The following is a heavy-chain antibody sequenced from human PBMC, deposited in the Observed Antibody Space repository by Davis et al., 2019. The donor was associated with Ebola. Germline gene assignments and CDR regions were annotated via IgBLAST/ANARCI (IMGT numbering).Heavy chain of an antibody. CDR2: INPNSGAT. J-gene: IGHJ2*01. V-gene: IGHV1-2*06. Sequence: ASVKVSCKASGYTFTSYGISWVRQAPGQGLEWMGRINPNSGATDFAQKFQGRVTMTRDTSISTGYMELSSLRSDDTAMYYCARDAVSDSGVRAFDLWGRGTPVTVSS. CDR1: GYTFTSYG. CDR3: ARDAVSDSGVRAFDL. D-gene: IGHD3-22*01.